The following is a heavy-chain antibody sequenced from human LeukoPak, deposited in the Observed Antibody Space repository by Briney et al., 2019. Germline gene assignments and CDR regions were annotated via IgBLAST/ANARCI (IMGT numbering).Heavy chain of an antibody. CDR1: GGTFSSYA. CDR2: IIPIFGTA. CDR3: ARAGYCSGGSCYSGYYYYYMDV. D-gene: IGHD2-15*01. Sequence: SVKVSCKASGGTFSSYAISWVRQAPGQGLEWMGGIIPIFGTANYAQKFQGRVTITTDESTSTAYMELSSLRSEDTAVYYCARAGYCSGGSCYSGYYYYYMDVWGKGTTVTVSS. J-gene: IGHJ6*03. V-gene: IGHV1-69*05.